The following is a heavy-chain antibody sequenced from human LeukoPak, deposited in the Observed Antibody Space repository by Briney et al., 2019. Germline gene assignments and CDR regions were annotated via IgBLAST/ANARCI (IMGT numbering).Heavy chain of an antibody. V-gene: IGHV1-69-2*01. Sequence: ASVKLSCKASGYTFTDYYMHWVQQAPGKGLEWMGRVDPEDGETIYAQKFQGRVTMTEDTSTDTAYMELSSLRSEDTAVYYCATAGVVRWYYFDYWGQGTLVTVSS. CDR2: VDPEDGET. CDR3: ATAGVVRWYYFDY. J-gene: IGHJ4*02. D-gene: IGHD3-3*01. CDR1: GYTFTDYY.